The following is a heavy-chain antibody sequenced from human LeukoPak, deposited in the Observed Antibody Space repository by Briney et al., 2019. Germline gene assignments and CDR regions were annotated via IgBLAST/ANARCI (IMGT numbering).Heavy chain of an antibody. CDR2: ISYSGRT. CDR1: GGSTSSSSFY. V-gene: IGHV4-39*01. D-gene: IGHD3-22*01. Sequence: NPSETLSLTCTVSGGSTSSSSFYWGWIRQPPGKGLESIGRISYSGRTYYNPSLQSRVTISVDTSKNQFSLRLSSVTAADTAVYYCARLRAYYYDSSGYYNFDFWGQGTLVTVSS. CDR3: ARLRAYYYDSSGYYNFDF. J-gene: IGHJ4*02.